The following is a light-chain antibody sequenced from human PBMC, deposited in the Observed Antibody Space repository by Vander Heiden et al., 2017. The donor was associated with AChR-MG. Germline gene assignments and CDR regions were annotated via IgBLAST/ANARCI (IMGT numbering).Light chain of an antibody. CDR3: QQYNNWRLT. J-gene: IGKJ3*01. V-gene: IGKV3-15*01. CDR1: QGVSSN. Sequence: EIVLTQSPATLSVSPGERATLSCRASQGVSSNLAWYQQKPGQAPRLLIYGASTRATGIPARFSGSGSGTEFTLTISSLQSEDFAVYYCQQYNNWRLTFGPGTKVDIK. CDR2: GAS.